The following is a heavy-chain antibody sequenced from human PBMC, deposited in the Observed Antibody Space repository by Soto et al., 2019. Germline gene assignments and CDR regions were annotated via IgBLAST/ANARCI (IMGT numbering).Heavy chain of an antibody. CDR3: ARWFGELGCFDY. CDR1: GFTFSSYG. V-gene: IGHV3-30*03. Sequence: GGSLRLSCAASGFTFSSYGMHWVRQAPGKGLEWVAVISYDGSNKYYADSVKGRFTISRDNSKNTLYLQMNSLRAEDTAVYYCARWFGELGCFDYWGQGTLVTVSS. D-gene: IGHD3-10*01. CDR2: ISYDGSNK. J-gene: IGHJ4*02.